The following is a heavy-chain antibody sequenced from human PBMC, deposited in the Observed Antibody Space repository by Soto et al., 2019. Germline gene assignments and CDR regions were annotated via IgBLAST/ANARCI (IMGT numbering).Heavy chain of an antibody. CDR3: AKDQVVVIKTRVYFDY. D-gene: IGHD3-22*01. CDR1: GFTFSRYA. Sequence: GGSLRLSCAASGFTFSRYAMYWVRQAPGKGLEWVSAISGSGGSTYYADSVKGRFTISRDNSKNTLYLQMNSLRAEDTAVYYCAKDQVVVIKTRVYFDYWGQGTLVTVSS. CDR2: ISGSGGST. V-gene: IGHV3-23*01. J-gene: IGHJ4*02.